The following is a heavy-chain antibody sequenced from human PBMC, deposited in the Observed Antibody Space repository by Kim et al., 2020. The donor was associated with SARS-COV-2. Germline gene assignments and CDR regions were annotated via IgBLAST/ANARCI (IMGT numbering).Heavy chain of an antibody. CDR2: ITGSGSHT. J-gene: IGHJ4*02. CDR1: GFIFNNYA. Sequence: GGSLRLSCAASGFIFNNYAMTWVRQAPGKGLEWVSAITGSGSHTFYADSVKGRFTVSRDNSKNTLYLQMDSLRGEDTAVYYCARRYYENSGWLDYWGQGT. D-gene: IGHD3-22*01. CDR3: ARRYYENSGWLDY. V-gene: IGHV3-23*01.